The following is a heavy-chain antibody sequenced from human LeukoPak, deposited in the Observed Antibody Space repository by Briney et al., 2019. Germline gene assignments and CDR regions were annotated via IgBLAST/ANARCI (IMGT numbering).Heavy chain of an antibody. CDR1: GYTFTTYY. J-gene: IGHJ4*02. V-gene: IGHV1-46*01. Sequence: ASVKVSCKASGYTFTTYYVHWVRPPPAQGLEWMGIMNPTGSSTSYAQKFQGRVTMTRDTSTSTVYMEVSTLRSEDTAVYYCARGARSRYFDWLYADSVGDYFDYWGQGTLVTVSS. CDR3: ARGARSRYFDWLYADSVGDYFDY. D-gene: IGHD3-9*01. CDR2: MNPTGSST.